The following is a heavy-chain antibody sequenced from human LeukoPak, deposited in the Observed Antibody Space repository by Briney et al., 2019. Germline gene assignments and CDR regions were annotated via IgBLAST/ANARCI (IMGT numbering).Heavy chain of an antibody. CDR3: ARDRAALIGFHY. J-gene: IGHJ4*02. CDR2: IYHSGTT. CDR1: GYSISSGYY. D-gene: IGHD2-15*01. Sequence: PSETLSLTCTVSGYSISSGYYWGWIRQPPGKGLEWIGSIYHSGTTYYNPSLKSRVTISVDTSKNQFSLKLSSVTAADTVVYYCARDRAALIGFHYWGQGTPVTVSS. V-gene: IGHV4-38-2*02.